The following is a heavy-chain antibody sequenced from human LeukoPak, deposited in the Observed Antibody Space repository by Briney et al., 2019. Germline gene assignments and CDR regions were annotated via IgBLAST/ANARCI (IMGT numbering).Heavy chain of an antibody. V-gene: IGHV1-3*03. Sequence: ASVKVSRKASGYTFTSYAMHWVRQAPGQRLEWMGWINAGNGNTKYSQEFQGRVTITRDTSASTAYMELSSLRSEDMAVYYCARSVVWSGYLSPFDYWGQGTLVTVSS. D-gene: IGHD3-3*01. CDR1: GYTFTSYA. CDR2: INAGNGNT. CDR3: ARSVVWSGYLSPFDY. J-gene: IGHJ4*02.